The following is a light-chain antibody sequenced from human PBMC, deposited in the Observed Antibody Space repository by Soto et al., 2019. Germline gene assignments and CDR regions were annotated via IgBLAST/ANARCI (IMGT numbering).Light chain of an antibody. CDR1: ALPQQY. Sequence: SYELTQPPAVSVSPGQTARITCSGDALPQQYAFWYQQKPGQAPVLVIYKDTERPSGIPERFSGSSSGTTVTLTISGVQAEDEADYYCQSADSSGTDQVFGGGTQLTVL. CDR2: KDT. V-gene: IGLV3-25*03. J-gene: IGLJ2*01. CDR3: QSADSSGTDQV.